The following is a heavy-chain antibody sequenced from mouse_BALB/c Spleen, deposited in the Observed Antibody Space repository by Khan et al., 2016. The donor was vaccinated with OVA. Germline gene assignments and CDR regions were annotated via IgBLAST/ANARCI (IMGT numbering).Heavy chain of an antibody. D-gene: IGHD2-12*01. J-gene: IGHJ4*01. CDR3: ARSLYYSYGYALDC. CDR2: ISSTGST. Sequence: EVKLEVSGPGLVKPSQSLSLTCTVTGYSITSDYAWNWIRQFPGNKLEWMGYISSTGSTSYNPSLTSRISITRDISKNQFFLQLKSVTTEDTATYYCARSLYYSYGYALDCWGRGTSVTVSS. CDR1: GYSITSDYA. V-gene: IGHV3-2*02.